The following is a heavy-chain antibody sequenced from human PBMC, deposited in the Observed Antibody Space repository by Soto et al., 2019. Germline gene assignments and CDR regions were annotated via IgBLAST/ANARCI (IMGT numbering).Heavy chain of an antibody. CDR1: GYTFTSYD. D-gene: IGHD6-13*01. V-gene: IGHV1-8*01. J-gene: IGHJ6*02. CDR3: ARRGYSSSWYYYYYYGMDV. Sequence: QVQLVQSGAEVKKPGASVKVFCKASGYTFTSYDINWVRQATGQGLEWMGWMNPNSGNTGYAQKFQGRVTMTRTTSISTAYMELSSLRSEDTAVYYCARRGYSSSWYYYYYYGMDVWGQGTTVTVSS. CDR2: MNPNSGNT.